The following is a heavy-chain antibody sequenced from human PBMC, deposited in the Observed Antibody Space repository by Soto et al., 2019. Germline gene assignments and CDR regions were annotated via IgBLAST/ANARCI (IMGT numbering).Heavy chain of an antibody. Sequence: SETLSLTCTVSGGSISSYYWSWIRQPAGKGLEWIGRIYTSGSTNYNPSLKSRVTMSVDTSKNQFSLKMSSVTAADTAVYYCARDIEYSGYLNWLHPSGQATMVTVYS. CDR2: IYTSGST. J-gene: IGHJ5*02. V-gene: IGHV4-4*07. CDR3: ARDIEYSGYLNWLHP. CDR1: GGSISSYY. D-gene: IGHD5-12*01.